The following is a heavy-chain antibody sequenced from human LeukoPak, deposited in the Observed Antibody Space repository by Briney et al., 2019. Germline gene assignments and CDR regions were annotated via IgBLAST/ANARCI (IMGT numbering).Heavy chain of an antibody. J-gene: IGHJ1*01. CDR2: VSTYNGDT. CDR3: ARAESMALYFLY. D-gene: IGHD1-14*01. V-gene: IGHV1-18*01. CDR1: GYTFTDFG. Sequence: ASVKVSCKASGYTFTDFGFIWVRQAPGQGLEWMGWVSTYNGDTDYAKKFQGGVTMTTESSTQTTFMELRNLRSDDTAVYYCARAESMALYFLYWGQGTLVSVSS.